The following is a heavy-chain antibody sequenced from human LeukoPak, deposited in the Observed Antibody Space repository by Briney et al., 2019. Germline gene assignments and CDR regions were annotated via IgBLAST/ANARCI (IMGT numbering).Heavy chain of an antibody. J-gene: IGHJ4*02. CDR2: IWYDGSNK. V-gene: IGHV3-33*01. D-gene: IGHD2-2*03. Sequence: PGGSLRLSCAASGFTFSSYGMHWVRQAPGKGLEWVAVIWYDGSNKYYADSVKGRFTISRDNSKNTLYLQMNSLRAEDTAVYYCATGYCSSTSCSNWYFDYWGQGTLVTVSS. CDR3: ATGYCSSTSCSNWYFDY. CDR1: GFTFSSYG.